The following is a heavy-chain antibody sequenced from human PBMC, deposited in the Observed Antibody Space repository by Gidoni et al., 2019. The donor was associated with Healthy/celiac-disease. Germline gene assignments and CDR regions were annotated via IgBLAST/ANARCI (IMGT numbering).Heavy chain of an antibody. V-gene: IGHV3-9*01. Sequence: EVQLVESGGGLVQPGRSLRLSCAASGFTFDDYAMHWVRQAPGKGLEWVSGISWNSGSIVDADSVKGRFTISRDNAKNSLYLQMNSMRAEDTALYYCAITMGNYYPFDYWGQGTLVTVSS. CDR3: AITMGNYYPFDY. D-gene: IGHD4-4*01. J-gene: IGHJ4*02. CDR1: GFTFDDYA. CDR2: ISWNSGSI.